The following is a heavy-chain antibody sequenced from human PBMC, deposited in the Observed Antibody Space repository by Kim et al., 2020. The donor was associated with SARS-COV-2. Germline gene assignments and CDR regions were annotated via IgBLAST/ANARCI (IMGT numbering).Heavy chain of an antibody. V-gene: IGHV3-21*01. Sequence: GGSLRLSCAASGFTFSSFSMNWVRQAPGKGLEWVSSISSSSSYIYYADSVKGRFTISRDNAKNSLYLRTNSLRAEDTAVYYCARTQANYDFGSGYYGYGMDVWGQGTTVTVSS. J-gene: IGHJ6*02. CDR1: GFTFSSFS. CDR2: ISSSSSYI. CDR3: ARTQANYDFGSGYYGYGMDV. D-gene: IGHD3-3*01.